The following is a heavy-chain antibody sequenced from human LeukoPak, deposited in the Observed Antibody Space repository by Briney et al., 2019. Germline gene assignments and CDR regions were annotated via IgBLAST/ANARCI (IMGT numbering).Heavy chain of an antibody. CDR2: IHTSGST. Sequence: PSETLSLTCTVSGGXFTNYYCSWIRQPAGKGLEWIGRIHTSGSTSYNPSLESRVTLSLDTSKNQFSLILTSVTAADAAVYYCARDPNSALWGQGTLVTVSS. CDR1: GGXFTNYY. V-gene: IGHV4-4*07. D-gene: IGHD4-23*01. J-gene: IGHJ4*02. CDR3: ARDPNSAL.